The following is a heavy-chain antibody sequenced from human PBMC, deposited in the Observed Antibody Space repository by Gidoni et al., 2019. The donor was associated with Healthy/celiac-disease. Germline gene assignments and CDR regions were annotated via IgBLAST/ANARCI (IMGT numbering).Heavy chain of an antibody. J-gene: IGHJ5*02. Sequence: QVQLVQSGAEVKKPGSSVKVSCKASGGTFSSYATSWVRQAPGQGLEWMGGIIPIFGTANYAQKFQGRGTITADESTSTAYMELSSLRSEDTAVYYCAREVGGVIGIINWFDPWGQGTLVTVSS. CDR2: IIPIFGTA. CDR1: GGTFSSYA. D-gene: IGHD3-16*02. CDR3: AREVGGVIGIINWFDP. V-gene: IGHV1-69*01.